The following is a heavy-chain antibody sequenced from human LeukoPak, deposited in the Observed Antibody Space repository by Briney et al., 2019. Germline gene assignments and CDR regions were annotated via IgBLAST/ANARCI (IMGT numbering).Heavy chain of an antibody. J-gene: IGHJ3*02. CDR3: AKAVEWELPGDAFDI. V-gene: IGHV3-9*01. CDR1: GFTFVDYA. Sequence: GGSLRLSCAASGFTFVDYAMHWVRQAPGKGLEWVSGISWNSGSIGYADSVKGRFTISRDNAKNSLYLQMNSLRAEDTALYYCAKAVEWELPGDAFDIWGQGTMVTVSS. D-gene: IGHD1-26*01. CDR2: ISWNSGSI.